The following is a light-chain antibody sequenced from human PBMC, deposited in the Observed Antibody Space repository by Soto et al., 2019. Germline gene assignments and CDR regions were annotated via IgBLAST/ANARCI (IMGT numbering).Light chain of an antibody. CDR3: QQRSDWPLLT. J-gene: IGKJ4*01. V-gene: IGKV3-11*01. CDR1: QSVSSF. Sequence: ETVLTQSPATLSLSPGERATLSCGASQSVSSFLAWVQQKPGQPPRLLIYDASKRATGTPARFSGNGSGTDFTLTISSLEPEDFAVYYCQQRSDWPLLTFGGGTKVEIK. CDR2: DAS.